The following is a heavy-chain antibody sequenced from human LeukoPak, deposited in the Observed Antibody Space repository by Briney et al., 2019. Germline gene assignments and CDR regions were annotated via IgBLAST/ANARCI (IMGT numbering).Heavy chain of an antibody. CDR1: GGSISNYF. CDR2: IYYSGST. CDR3: ASAVGFYYYMDV. Sequence: SETLSLTCTVSGGSISNYFWSWIRQPPGMGLEWIGYIYYSGSTNYNPSLKSRVTISVDTSKNQFSLKLSSVTAADTAVYYCASAVGFYYYMDVWGKGTTVTVSS. V-gene: IGHV4-59*01. D-gene: IGHD1-26*01. J-gene: IGHJ6*03.